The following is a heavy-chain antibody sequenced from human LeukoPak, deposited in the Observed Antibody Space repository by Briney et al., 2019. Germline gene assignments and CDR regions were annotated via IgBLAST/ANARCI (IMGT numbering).Heavy chain of an antibody. D-gene: IGHD3-22*01. Sequence: GGSLRLSCAASGFTFSSYSMNWVRQAPGKGLEWVSSTSSSSSYIYYADSVKGRFTISRDNAKNSLYLQMNSLRAEDTAVYYCARDIHSSGYYLFDYWGQGTLVTVSS. CDR2: TSSSSSYI. V-gene: IGHV3-21*01. J-gene: IGHJ4*02. CDR1: GFTFSSYS. CDR3: ARDIHSSGYYLFDY.